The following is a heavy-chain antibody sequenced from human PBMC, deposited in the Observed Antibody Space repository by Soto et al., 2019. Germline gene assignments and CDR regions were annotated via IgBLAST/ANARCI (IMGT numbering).Heavy chain of an antibody. J-gene: IGHJ4*02. CDR2: FDPEDGET. CDR3: ATGLWEPRGSSGY. CDR1: GGTFSNSA. Sequence: ASVKVSCKASGGTFSNSAISWVRQAPGKGLEWMGGFDPEDGETIYAQKFQGRVTMTEDTSTDTAYMELSSLRSEDTAVYYCATGLWEPRGSSGYWGQGTLVTVSS. D-gene: IGHD1-26*01. V-gene: IGHV1-24*01.